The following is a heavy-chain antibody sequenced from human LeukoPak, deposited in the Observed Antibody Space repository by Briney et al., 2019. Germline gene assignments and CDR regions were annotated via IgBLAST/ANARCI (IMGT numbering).Heavy chain of an antibody. D-gene: IGHD3-10*01. J-gene: IGHJ4*02. CDR1: GVSFTGYY. CDR2: INHSVST. CDR3: GMLLGGSGSYYRY. Sequence: ASQTLSLTCAVYGVSFTGYYCSGIRHPPGKGLEWSGEINHSVSTNYNPSLKSLVTISVYTSKNQFSLNLSSLRPPHTPLDYCGMLLGGSGSYYRYWGQGTLVTVSS. V-gene: IGHV4-34*01.